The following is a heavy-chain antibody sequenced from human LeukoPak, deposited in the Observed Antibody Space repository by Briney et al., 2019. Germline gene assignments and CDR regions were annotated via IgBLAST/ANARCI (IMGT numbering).Heavy chain of an antibody. D-gene: IGHD6-19*01. CDR3: AKDQEWLATGWFDP. J-gene: IGHJ5*02. V-gene: IGHV3-23*01. Sequence: GGSLRLSCAASGFTFSDFYMSWIRQAPGKGLEWVSAISGSGGSTYYADSVKGRFTISRDNSKNTLYLQMNSLRAEDTAVYYCAKDQEWLATGWFDPWGQGTLVTVSS. CDR1: GFTFSDFY. CDR2: ISGSGGST.